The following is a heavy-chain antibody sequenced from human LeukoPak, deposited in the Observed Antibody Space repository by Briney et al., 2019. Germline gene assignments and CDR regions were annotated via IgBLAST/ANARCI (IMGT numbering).Heavy chain of an antibody. V-gene: IGHV3-23*01. Sequence: GGSLRLSCEASGFTFSTFAMIWVRQPPGKGLEWVSSIFPGGGEIHYADSVRGRFTISRDNSKSTLSLQMNSLRAEDTAIYYCAKDKQWLDPGKPYYFDYWGQGTLVTVSS. J-gene: IGHJ4*02. CDR3: AKDKQWLDPGKPYYFDY. D-gene: IGHD6-19*01. CDR2: IFPGGGEI. CDR1: GFTFSTFA.